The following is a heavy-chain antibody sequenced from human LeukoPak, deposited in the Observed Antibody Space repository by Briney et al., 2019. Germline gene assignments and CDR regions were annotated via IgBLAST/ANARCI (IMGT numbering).Heavy chain of an antibody. J-gene: IGHJ5*02. CDR3: ARLTRYYDFWSGYYWWFDP. D-gene: IGHD3-3*01. Sequence: SETLSLTCAVYGGSFSGYYWSWIRQPPGKGLEWIGEINHSGSTNYNPSLKSRVTISVDTSKNQFSLKLSSVTAADTAVYYCARLTRYYDFWSGYYWWFDPWGQGTLVTVSS. CDR2: INHSGST. V-gene: IGHV4-34*01. CDR1: GGSFSGYY.